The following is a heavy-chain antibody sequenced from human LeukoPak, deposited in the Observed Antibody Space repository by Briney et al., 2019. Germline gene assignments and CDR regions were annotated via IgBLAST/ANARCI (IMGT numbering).Heavy chain of an antibody. CDR3: ARSSHYDILTGYSEEDAFDI. CDR1: GFTVRSNY. D-gene: IGHD3-9*01. CDR2: IYSGGST. J-gene: IGHJ3*02. Sequence: PGGSLRLSCAASGFTVRSNYMSWVRQAPGKGLEWVSVIYSGGSTDYADSVKGRFTISRDTSKNTLYLQMNSLRVEDTAVYYCARSSHYDILTGYSEEDAFDIWGQGTMVTVSS. V-gene: IGHV3-53*01.